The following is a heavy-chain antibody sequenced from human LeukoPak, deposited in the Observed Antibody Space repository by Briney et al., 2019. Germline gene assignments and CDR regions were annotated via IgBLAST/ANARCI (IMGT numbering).Heavy chain of an antibody. J-gene: IGHJ6*02. CDR3: ARDYYGSGSYYTEQEDYYYYYGMDV. V-gene: IGHV3-48*03. D-gene: IGHD3-10*01. CDR2: ISSSGSTI. Sequence: PGGSLRLSCAASGFTFSSYEMNWVRQAPGKGLEWVSYISSSGSTIYYADSVKGRFTISRDNAKNSLYLQMNSLRAEDTAVYYCARDYYGSGSYYTEQEDYYYYYGMDVWGQGTTVTVSS. CDR1: GFTFSSYE.